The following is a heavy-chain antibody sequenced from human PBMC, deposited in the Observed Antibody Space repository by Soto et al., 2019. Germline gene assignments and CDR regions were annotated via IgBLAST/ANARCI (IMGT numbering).Heavy chain of an antibody. CDR2: ISYDGSNK. CDR3: ARAPPRGIAAPGTWGSGMDV. D-gene: IGHD6-13*01. Sequence: GGSLRLSCTAAGFSFSSYSLHWVRQTPGKGLEWVAVISYDGSNKYYADSVKGRFTVSRDSPKNTLFLQMNSLKPEDTAVYYCARAPPRGIAAPGTWGSGMDVWGQGTTVTVSS. J-gene: IGHJ6*02. CDR1: GFSFSSYS. V-gene: IGHV3-30-3*01.